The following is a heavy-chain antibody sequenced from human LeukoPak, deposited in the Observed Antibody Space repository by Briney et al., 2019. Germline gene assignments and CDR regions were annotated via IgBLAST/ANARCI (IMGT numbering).Heavy chain of an antibody. J-gene: IGHJ4*02. V-gene: IGHV5-51*01. D-gene: IGHD2-15*01. CDR3: AGQESEMTTPANRYFDL. Sequence: TGESLKISCKGSGYNFAHDWIGWVRQMPGKGLEWMGIIFPDDSDTIYSPSFQCHVTISADKSINTAYLQWSDLKASDSAMYYCAGQESEMTTPANRYFDLWGQGTLITVSS. CDR1: GYNFAHDW. CDR2: IFPDDSDT.